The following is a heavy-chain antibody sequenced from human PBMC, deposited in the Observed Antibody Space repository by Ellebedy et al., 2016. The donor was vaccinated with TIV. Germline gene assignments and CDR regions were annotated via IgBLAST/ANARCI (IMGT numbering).Heavy chain of an antibody. Sequence: GESLKISXAASGLTFSSYTMSWVRQAPGKGLEWVSSISGSGDKTYYADSVKGRFSISRDNSKNTLFLQMNSLRAEDTDLYYSAKGIRYCSSTTCHDYYMDVWGKGTTVTVSS. CDR2: ISGSGDKT. CDR3: AKGIRYCSSTTCHDYYMDV. CDR1: GLTFSSYT. D-gene: IGHD2-2*01. V-gene: IGHV3-23*01. J-gene: IGHJ6*03.